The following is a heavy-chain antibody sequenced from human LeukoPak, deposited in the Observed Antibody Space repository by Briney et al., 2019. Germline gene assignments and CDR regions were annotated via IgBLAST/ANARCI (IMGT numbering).Heavy chain of an antibody. CDR1: GGSISSYY. D-gene: IGHD6-13*01. CDR2: IYYSGST. Sequence: SETLSLTCTVSGGSISSYYWSWIRQPPGKGLEWIGYIYYSGSTNYNPSLMSRLTMSVDTSKNQFSLKLSSVTAADTAVYYCAREEAAAGRSIDYWGQGTLVTVSS. CDR3: AREEAAAGRSIDY. V-gene: IGHV4-59*12. J-gene: IGHJ4*02.